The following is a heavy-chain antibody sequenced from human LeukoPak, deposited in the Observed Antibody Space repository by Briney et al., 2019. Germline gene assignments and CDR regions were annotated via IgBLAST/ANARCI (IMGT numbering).Heavy chain of an antibody. V-gene: IGHV1-69-2*01. Sequence: ASVKVSCKVSGYTFTDYYMHWVQQAPGKGLEWMGLVDPEDGETIYAEKFQGRVTLTADTSTDTAYMELSSLRSEDTAVYYCATAGSRVPALSGYDFDYWGQGTLVTDSS. CDR1: GYTFTDYY. D-gene: IGHD5-12*01. J-gene: IGHJ4*02. CDR3: ATAGSRVPALSGYDFDY. CDR2: VDPEDGET.